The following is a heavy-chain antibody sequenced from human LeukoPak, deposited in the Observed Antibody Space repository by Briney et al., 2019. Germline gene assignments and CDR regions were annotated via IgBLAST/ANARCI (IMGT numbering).Heavy chain of an antibody. V-gene: IGHV3-64D*09. CDR2: ISSNGGST. D-gene: IGHD2-2*01. CDR1: GFTFSRYA. Sequence: PGGSLRLSCSVSGFTFSRYAMHRVRQTPGKGLEHVSGISSNGGSTYYADSVKGRFTISRDNSKNTLYLQMSSLRAEDTAVYYCVKDPGCSSTSCSYYYYGMDVWGQGTTVTVSS. J-gene: IGHJ6*02. CDR3: VKDPGCSSTSCSYYYYGMDV.